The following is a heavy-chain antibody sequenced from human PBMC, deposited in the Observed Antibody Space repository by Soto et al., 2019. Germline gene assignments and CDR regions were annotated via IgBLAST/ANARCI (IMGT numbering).Heavy chain of an antibody. CDR3: ARDPGYCSGGSCYSGPTGAFDI. D-gene: IGHD2-15*01. CDR2: ISSSSSYI. CDR1: GFTFSSYS. V-gene: IGHV3-21*01. Sequence: GGSLRLSCAASGFTFSSYSMNWVRQAPGKGLEWVSSISSSSSYIYYADSVKGRFTISRDNAKNSLYLQMKSLRAEDTAVYYCARDPGYCSGGSCYSGPTGAFDIWGQGTMVTVSS. J-gene: IGHJ3*02.